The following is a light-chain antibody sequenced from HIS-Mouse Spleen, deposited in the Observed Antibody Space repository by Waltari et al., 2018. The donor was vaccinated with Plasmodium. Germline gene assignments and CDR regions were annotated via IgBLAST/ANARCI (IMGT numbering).Light chain of an antibody. CDR2: KDS. CDR1: VLAKKY. Sequence: SYELTQPSSVSVSPGQTARLTCSGDVLAKKYARWFQQKPGQAPGLVIYKDSERPSGSPERFSGSSSGTTVTLTISGAQVEDEADYYCYSAADNNLVFGGGTKLTVL. J-gene: IGLJ3*02. CDR3: YSAADNNLV. V-gene: IGLV3-27*01.